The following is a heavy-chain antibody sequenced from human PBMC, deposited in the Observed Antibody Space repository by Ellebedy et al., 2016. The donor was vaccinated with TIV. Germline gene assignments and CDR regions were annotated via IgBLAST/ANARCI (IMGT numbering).Heavy chain of an antibody. V-gene: IGHV3-23*01. D-gene: IGHD4-11*01. CDR2: INGDGSNI. Sequence: PGGSLRLSCVASGFTFNTHAMNWVRQAPGKGLVWVARINGDGSNIGYADSVKGRFTISRDNAKSTLYLQMNSLRAEDTAVYYCAKDMKHLQANAKDYWGQGTLVTVSS. CDR3: AKDMKHLQANAKDY. J-gene: IGHJ4*02. CDR1: GFTFNTHA.